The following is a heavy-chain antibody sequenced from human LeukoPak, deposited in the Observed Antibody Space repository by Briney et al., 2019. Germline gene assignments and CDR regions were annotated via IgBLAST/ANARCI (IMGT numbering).Heavy chain of an antibody. D-gene: IGHD6-19*01. CDR1: GGSISGWY. CDR2: IYGSGYT. J-gene: IGHJ4*02. Sequence: SETLSLTCTVSGGSISGWYWSWIRQPPGKGLEWIGNIYGSGYTNYNPSLKSRVTMSIDTSKNHFSLKLTSVTAADTATYYCARETSLAGFASGLGFNYWGQGILVSVSS. V-gene: IGHV4-59*01. CDR3: ARETSLAGFASGLGFNY.